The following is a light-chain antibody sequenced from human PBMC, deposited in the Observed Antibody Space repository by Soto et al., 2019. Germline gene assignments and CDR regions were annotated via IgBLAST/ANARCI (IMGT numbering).Light chain of an antibody. CDR3: AAWDDSLNGGV. V-gene: IGLV1-44*01. J-gene: IGLJ1*01. Sequence: QSVLTQPPSASGTPGQRVTISCSGSSSNIGSNNVNWYQQLPGTAPKLLIYSNNQRPSGVPDRFSGSKSGTSASLAISGLQSADEADYYCAAWDDSLNGGVFGTGTKVTVL. CDR1: SSNIGSNN. CDR2: SNN.